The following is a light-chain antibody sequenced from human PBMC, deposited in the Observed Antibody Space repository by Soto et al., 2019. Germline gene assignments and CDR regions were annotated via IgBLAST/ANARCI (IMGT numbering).Light chain of an antibody. CDR3: QQVNYSPQT. CDR2: TAS. CDR1: QDIGSW. V-gene: IGKV1-12*01. Sequence: DIQITQSPSSVSASVGERVTISCRASQDIGSWLAWYQQRPGEAPKLLIYTASSLESGVPSRFSGSGSGTDFTLTISSLQPEDDATDYCQQVNYSPQTFCQGTKLDIK. J-gene: IGKJ1*01.